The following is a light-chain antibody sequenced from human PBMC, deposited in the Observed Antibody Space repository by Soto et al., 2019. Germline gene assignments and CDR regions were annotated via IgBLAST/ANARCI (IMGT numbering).Light chain of an antibody. Sequence: ILLTQSPAIVSLSPGERATLSCRASQSVNNFFAWYQQKPGQAPRLLIYGASRRATGVPDRFSGSGSGTDFTLTINRLEPEDFAVYYCQQYGTSLLTFGQGTKVDIK. J-gene: IGKJ1*01. CDR3: QQYGTSLLT. CDR1: QSVNNF. CDR2: GAS. V-gene: IGKV3-20*01.